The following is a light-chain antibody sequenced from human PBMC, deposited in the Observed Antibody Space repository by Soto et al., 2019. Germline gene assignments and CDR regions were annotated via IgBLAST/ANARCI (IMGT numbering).Light chain of an antibody. CDR3: QQYGGSPLT. CDR1: QSVPTDY. Sequence: PGDTATLSCRARQSVPTDYLAWYQQKPGQAPSLLIYGASRRATVIPDRFSGSGSGTDFTLSIRLEPEDFAVYFWQQYGGSPLTFGGGTKVEI. CDR2: GAS. J-gene: IGKJ4*01. V-gene: IGKV3-20*01.